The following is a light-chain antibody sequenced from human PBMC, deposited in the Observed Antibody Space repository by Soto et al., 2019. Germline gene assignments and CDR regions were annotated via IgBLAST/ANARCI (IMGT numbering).Light chain of an antibody. V-gene: IGKV3-15*01. CDR2: GAS. CDR1: QTLSND. Sequence: EIVLTQSPATLSLSPGARATLSCRASQTLSNDFAWYQQKPGQAPRLLIYGASTRATGIPARFSGSGSGTEFTLTISSLQSEDSAVYYCQQYDVWPPLTFGGGTKVDIK. CDR3: QQYDVWPPLT. J-gene: IGKJ4*01.